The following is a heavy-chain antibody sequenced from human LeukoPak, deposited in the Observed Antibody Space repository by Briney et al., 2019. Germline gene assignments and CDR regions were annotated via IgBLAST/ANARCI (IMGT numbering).Heavy chain of an antibody. D-gene: IGHD3-22*01. J-gene: IGHJ4*02. CDR2: ISYDGSNK. V-gene: IGHV3-30*04. CDR1: GFTFSSYA. Sequence: PGGSLRPTCAASGFTFSSYAMHWVRQAPGKGLEWVAVISYDGSNKYYADSVKGRFTISRDNSKNTLYLQMNSLRAEDTAVYYCAREMEGYYDSSGYLIYWGQGTLVTVSS. CDR3: AREMEGYYDSSGYLIY.